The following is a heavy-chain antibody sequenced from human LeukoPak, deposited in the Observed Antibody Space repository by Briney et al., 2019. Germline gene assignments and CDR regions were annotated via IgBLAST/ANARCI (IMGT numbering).Heavy chain of an antibody. CDR3: ARDLAGSGYDGEFDN. CDR1: GFTFSGPW. J-gene: IGHJ4*02. V-gene: IGHV3-74*01. D-gene: IGHD5-12*01. CDR2: ISSDGRTT. Sequence: PGGSLRLSCAASGFTFSGPWMHWVRQGPGKGLVWVSGISSDGRTTNYADSVKGRFTISRDNAKNTLFLQMNSLSAEDTAVYYCARDLAGSGYDGEFDNWGQGTLVTVSS.